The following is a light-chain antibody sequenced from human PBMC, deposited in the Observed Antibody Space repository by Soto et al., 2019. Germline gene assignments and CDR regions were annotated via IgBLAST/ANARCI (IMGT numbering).Light chain of an antibody. J-gene: IGKJ4*01. CDR1: QGIRND. CDR2: AAS. Sequence: IQMTQSPSSLSASVGDRVTITCRASQGIRNDLAWYQQGPGKAPKLLIYAASTLQSGVPSRFSGSASGTEFTLTISSLQPEDFATYYCQQVSGYPLNFGGGTKVDIK. V-gene: IGKV1-17*01. CDR3: QQVSGYPLN.